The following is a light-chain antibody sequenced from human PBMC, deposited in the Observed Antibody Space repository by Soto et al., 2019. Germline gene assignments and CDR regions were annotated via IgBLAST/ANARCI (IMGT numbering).Light chain of an antibody. CDR1: QDISNY. Sequence: DIQMTQSPSSLSASVGDRVTITCQARQDISNYLNWYQQKPGKAPKLLIYDASTLETGVPSRFSGSGSETDFTFTISSLQPEDIATYYCQQYDNLPTYTFGQGTKLDIK. CDR2: DAS. J-gene: IGKJ2*01. CDR3: QQYDNLPTYT. V-gene: IGKV1-33*01.